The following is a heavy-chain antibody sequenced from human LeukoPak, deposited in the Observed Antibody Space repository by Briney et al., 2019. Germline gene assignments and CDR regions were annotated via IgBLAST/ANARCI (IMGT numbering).Heavy chain of an antibody. CDR2: FNPEEGET. D-gene: IGHD3-10*01. CDR1: GYSLRELN. Sequence: ASVTVSCKVSGYSLRELNMHWLRQAPGKGPEWVGGFNPEEGETIYAQKFQGRVTMTEDTSTDTAYMELSSLTSEDTAVYYCARDRGVPAVFDYWGQGTLITVSS. CDR3: ARDRGVPAVFDY. V-gene: IGHV1-24*01. J-gene: IGHJ4*02.